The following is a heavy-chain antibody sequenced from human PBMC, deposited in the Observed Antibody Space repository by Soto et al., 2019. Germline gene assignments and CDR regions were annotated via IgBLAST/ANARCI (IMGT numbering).Heavy chain of an antibody. CDR3: ASFYYDFWSGYRHGGMDV. J-gene: IGHJ6*02. D-gene: IGHD3-3*01. V-gene: IGHV3-33*01. CDR2: IWYDGSNK. Sequence: QVQLVESGGGVVQPGRSLRLSCAASGFTFSSYGMHWVRQAPGKGLEWVAVIWYDGSNKYYADSVKGRFTISRDNSKNTRYLQMNSLRAEETAVYYCASFYYDFWSGYRHGGMDVWGQGTTVTVSS. CDR1: GFTFSSYG.